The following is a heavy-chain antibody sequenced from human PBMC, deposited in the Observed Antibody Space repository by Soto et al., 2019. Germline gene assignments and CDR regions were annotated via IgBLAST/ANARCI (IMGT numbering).Heavy chain of an antibody. CDR1: GFTFSSYS. D-gene: IGHD1-26*01. CDR2: ISSSSSYI. Sequence: EVQLVESGGGLVKPGGSLRLSCAASGFTFSSYSMNWVRQAPGKGLEWVSSISSSSSYIYYADSVKGRFTISRDNAKNSLCLKMNSMRAEDTAVYYCACEWELPEGDWGQGTLVTVSS. J-gene: IGHJ4*02. CDR3: ACEWELPEGD. V-gene: IGHV3-21*01.